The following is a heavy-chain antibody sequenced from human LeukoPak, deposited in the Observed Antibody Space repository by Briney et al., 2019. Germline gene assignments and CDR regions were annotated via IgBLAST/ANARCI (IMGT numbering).Heavy chain of an antibody. CDR1: GFTFISYG. J-gene: IGHJ4*01. V-gene: IGHV3-74*01. Sequence: GGSLRLSCAASGFTFISYGMQWVRQAPGKGLVWVSRINTDGSDISYADSVKGRFTTSRDNAKNTLYLQMNSLRAEDTAVYYCARELPREVTLDYWGQGTLVTVSS. D-gene: IGHD2-21*02. CDR2: INTDGSDI. CDR3: ARELPREVTLDY.